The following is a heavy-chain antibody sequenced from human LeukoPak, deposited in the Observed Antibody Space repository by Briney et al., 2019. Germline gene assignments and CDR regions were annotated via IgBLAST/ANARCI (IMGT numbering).Heavy chain of an antibody. CDR3: ARFSSIAAAFDY. V-gene: IGHV1-2*02. CDR2: INPNSGGT. D-gene: IGHD6-13*01. J-gene: IGHJ4*02. CDR1: GYTFIGYY. Sequence: ASVKVSCKASGYTFIGYYMHWVRQAPGQGLEWMGWINPNSGGTHYAQKFQGRVTMTRDTSISTAYMELSRLTSDDTAVYYCARFSSIAAAFDYWGQGTLVTVSS.